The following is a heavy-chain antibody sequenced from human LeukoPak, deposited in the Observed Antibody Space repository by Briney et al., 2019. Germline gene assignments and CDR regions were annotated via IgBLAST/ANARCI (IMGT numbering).Heavy chain of an antibody. CDR1: GGSISSSSHY. CDR3: ARQEAVAGSDY. D-gene: IGHD6-19*01. CDR2: IYYSGST. Sequence: PSETLSLTCTVSGGSISSSSHYWGWIRQPPGKGLEWIGSIYYSGSTYYNPSLKSRVTISVDTSKNQFSLKLSSVTAADTAVYYCARQEAVAGSDYWGQGTLVTVSS. V-gene: IGHV4-39*01. J-gene: IGHJ4*02.